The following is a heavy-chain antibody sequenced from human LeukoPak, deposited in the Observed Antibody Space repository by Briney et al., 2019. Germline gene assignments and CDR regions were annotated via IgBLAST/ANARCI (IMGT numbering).Heavy chain of an antibody. Sequence: PGGSLRLSCAASGFTFSSYAMSWVRQAPGKGLEWVSAITGSGGSTYYADSVKGRFTISRDNPKNTLYLQMNSLRAEDTAVYYCANPKGGDILTGYYDWGQGTLVTVSP. J-gene: IGHJ4*02. CDR1: GFTFSSYA. D-gene: IGHD3-9*01. V-gene: IGHV3-23*01. CDR2: ITGSGGST. CDR3: ANPKGGDILTGYYD.